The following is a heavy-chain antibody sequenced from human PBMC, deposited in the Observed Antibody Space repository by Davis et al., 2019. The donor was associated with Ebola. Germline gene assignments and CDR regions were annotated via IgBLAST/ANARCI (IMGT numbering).Heavy chain of an antibody. CDR3: ARVGYSGSYLLRSDYFDY. CDR2: IRSKANSYAT. Sequence: GESLKISCAASGFTFSGSAMHWVRQASGKGLEWVGRIRSKANSYATAYAASVKGRFTISRDDSKNTAYLQMNSLRAEDTAVYYCARVGYSGSYLLRSDYFDYWGQGTLVTVSS. CDR1: GFTFSGSA. D-gene: IGHD1-26*01. J-gene: IGHJ4*02. V-gene: IGHV3-73*01.